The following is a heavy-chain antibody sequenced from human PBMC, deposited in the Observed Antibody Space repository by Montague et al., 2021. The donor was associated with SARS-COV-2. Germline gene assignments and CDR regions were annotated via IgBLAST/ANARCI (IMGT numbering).Heavy chain of an antibody. CDR1: GGSVSSSGYD. CDR2: VSDSGST. D-gene: IGHD1-26*01. J-gene: IGHJ4*01. CDR3: ASSLSGNQERGDY. Sequence: SETLSLTCSVSGGSVSSSGYDWGWIRQPPGKGLEWIGTVSDSGSTSYNPSLKSRVTISVDTPKNQFSLKLSSVTAADTAVYYCASSLSGNQERGDYWGHGTLVTVSS. V-gene: IGHV4-39*07.